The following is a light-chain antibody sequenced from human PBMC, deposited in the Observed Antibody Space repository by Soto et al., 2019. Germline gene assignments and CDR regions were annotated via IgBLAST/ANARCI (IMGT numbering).Light chain of an antibody. J-gene: IGKJ5*01. Sequence: ENELTQSPGTLSLTPGERATLSCRASQSVSSSYLAWYQQKPGQAPRLLIYGASSRATGIPDRFSGSGSGTDFTLTISRLEPEDFAVYYCQQHGGSPITFAQGTRLEI. V-gene: IGKV3-20*01. CDR2: GAS. CDR1: QSVSSSY. CDR3: QQHGGSPIT.